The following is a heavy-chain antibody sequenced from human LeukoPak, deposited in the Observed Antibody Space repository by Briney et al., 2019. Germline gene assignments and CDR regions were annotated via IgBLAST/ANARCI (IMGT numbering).Heavy chain of an antibody. J-gene: IGHJ4*02. D-gene: IGHD3-10*01. CDR2: IIPIFGTA. CDR1: GGTFSSYA. CDR3: ARGGSGSYADFDY. Sequence: GASVKVSCKAFGGTFSSYAISWVRQAPGQGLEWMGGIIPIFGTANYAQKFQGRVTITADESTSTAYMELSSLRSEDTAVYYCARGGSGSYADFDYWGQGTLVTVSS. V-gene: IGHV1-69*13.